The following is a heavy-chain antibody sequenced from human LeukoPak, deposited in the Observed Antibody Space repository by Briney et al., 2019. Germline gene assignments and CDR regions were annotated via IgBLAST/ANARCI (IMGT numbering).Heavy chain of an antibody. D-gene: IGHD3-10*01. J-gene: IGHJ4*02. CDR2: MNPNSGNT. V-gene: IGHV1-8*01. CDR1: GYTFTSYD. Sequence: ASVTVSCKASGYTFTSYDINWVRQATGQGLEWMGWMNPNSGNTGYAQKFQGRVTITRNTSISTAYMELSSLRSDDTAVYYCARVTYGSGSYPLDYWGQETLVTVSS. CDR3: ARVTYGSGSYPLDY.